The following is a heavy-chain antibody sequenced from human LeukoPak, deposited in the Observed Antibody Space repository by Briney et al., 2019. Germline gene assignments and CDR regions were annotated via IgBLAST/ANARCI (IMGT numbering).Heavy chain of an antibody. D-gene: IGHD6-13*01. J-gene: IGHJ3*02. V-gene: IGHV3-13*01. CDR1: GLTFRNFD. Sequence: PGGSLRLSCATSGLTFRNFDLHWVRQATGEGLEWVSAIGTAGDTYYPDSVKGRFTISRDNARNSFYLQMNNLRVGDTAVYYCSRGGAPAGYAYDIWGHGTVVTVSS. CDR2: IGTAGDT. CDR3: SRGGAPAGYAYDI.